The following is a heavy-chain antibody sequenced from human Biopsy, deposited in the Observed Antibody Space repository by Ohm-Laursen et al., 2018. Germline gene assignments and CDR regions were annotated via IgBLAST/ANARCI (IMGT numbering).Heavy chain of an antibody. V-gene: IGHV1-2*06. J-gene: IGHJ6*02. D-gene: IGHD3-9*01. CDR2: INPNSGNA. CDR3: ARVPAYPSIDGYYGLDL. CDR1: GYAFAGYY. Sequence: SVKVSCKASGYAFAGYYLHWVRQAPGHGLEWMGRINPNSGNANYAQSFQGRLTVTRDTSISTAYMELTSLTFDDTAIYYCARVPAYPSIDGYYGLDLWGQGTTVIVS.